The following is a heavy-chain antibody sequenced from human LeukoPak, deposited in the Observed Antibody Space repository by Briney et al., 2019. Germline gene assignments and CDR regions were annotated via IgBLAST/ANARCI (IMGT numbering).Heavy chain of an antibody. J-gene: IGHJ3*02. Sequence: SETLSLTCTVSGGSISSYYWSWIRQPPGKGLEWIGYIYYSGSTNYNPSLKSRVTISVDTSKNQFSLKLSSVTAADTAVYYCARTDNYQWPYAFDIWGQGTMVTVS. CDR1: GGSISSYY. CDR3: ARTDNYQWPYAFDI. V-gene: IGHV4-59*01. D-gene: IGHD6-19*01. CDR2: IYYSGST.